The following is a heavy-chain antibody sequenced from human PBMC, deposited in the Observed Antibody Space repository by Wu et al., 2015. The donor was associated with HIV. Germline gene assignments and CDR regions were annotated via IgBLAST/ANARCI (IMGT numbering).Heavy chain of an antibody. Sequence: QVQLVQSGAEVKQPGASVKVSCKASEYTFTSYDINWVRQVTGQGLEWMGWMNPNSGNTGYAQMFQGRVTMTRNTSISTAYMELSSLTSEDTALYYCARVIHRRLPAAGTDYYYYGMDVWGQGTTVTVSS. CDR1: EYTFTSYD. V-gene: IGHV1-8*01. D-gene: IGHD6-13*01. CDR3: ARVIHRRLPAAGTDYYYYGMDV. CDR2: MNPNSGNT. J-gene: IGHJ6*02.